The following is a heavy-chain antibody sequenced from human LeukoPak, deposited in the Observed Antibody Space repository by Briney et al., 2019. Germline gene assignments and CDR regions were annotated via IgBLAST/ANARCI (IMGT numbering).Heavy chain of an antibody. V-gene: IGHV1-8*01. CDR2: MNPNNGNT. Sequence: ASVKVSCTASGFTFTSYDINWVRQASGRGLEWMGWMNPNNGNTGYAQKFQGRVTMTRDTSISTAYMELRGLRSEDTAVYYCVRDGEGVAISVNYWFDPWGQGTLVTVSS. J-gene: IGHJ5*02. CDR1: GFTFTSYD. CDR3: VRDGEGVAISVNYWFDP. D-gene: IGHD3-10*01.